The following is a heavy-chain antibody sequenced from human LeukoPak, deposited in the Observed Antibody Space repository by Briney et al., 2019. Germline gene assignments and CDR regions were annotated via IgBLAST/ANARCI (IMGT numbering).Heavy chain of an antibody. V-gene: IGHV3-74*01. J-gene: IGHJ4*02. Sequence: PVGSLRLSCAASGFTFRSYWMHWVRQGSGKGLVWVSRINSDGSSTTYADSVKGRFTISRDNAKNTLYLQMNSLRAEDTAVYYCAKTLSSGWSGKYYFDYWGQGTLVSVSS. CDR2: INSDGSST. D-gene: IGHD6-19*01. CDR1: GFTFRSYW. CDR3: AKTLSSGWSGKYYFDY.